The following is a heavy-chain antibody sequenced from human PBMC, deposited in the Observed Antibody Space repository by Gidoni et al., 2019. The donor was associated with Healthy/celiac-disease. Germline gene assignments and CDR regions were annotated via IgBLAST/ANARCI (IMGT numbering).Heavy chain of an antibody. J-gene: IGHJ3*02. CDR2: ISGSGGST. Sequence: AMSWVRQAPGKGLEWVSAISGSGGSTYYADSVKGRFTISRDNSKNTLSLQMNSLRAEDTAVYYCAKDLTAMVHDAFDIWGQGTMVTVSS. CDR1: A. V-gene: IGHV3-23*01. CDR3: AKDLTAMVHDAFDI. D-gene: IGHD5-18*01.